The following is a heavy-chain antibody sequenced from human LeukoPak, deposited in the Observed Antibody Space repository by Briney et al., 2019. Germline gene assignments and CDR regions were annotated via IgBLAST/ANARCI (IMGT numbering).Heavy chain of an antibody. V-gene: IGHV3-23*01. CDR2: ISRSDGST. J-gene: IGHJ4*02. CDR3: VKVTSAY. Sequence: QPGGSLRLSCAGSGFTFSSYAMFWVRQAPGQGLEWVSAISRSDGSTYYADSVKGRFTISRDNSKNTLYLQMNSLRAEDTAVYYCVKVTSAYWAQGTLVTVSS. CDR1: GFTFSSYA.